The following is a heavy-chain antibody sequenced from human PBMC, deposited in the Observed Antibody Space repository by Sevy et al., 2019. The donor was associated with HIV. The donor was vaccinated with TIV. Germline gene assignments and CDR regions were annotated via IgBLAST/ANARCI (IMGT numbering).Heavy chain of an antibody. CDR2: ISSSSSYI. CDR1: GFTFSSYS. J-gene: IGHJ3*02. CDR3: AKLRLGELSSDAFDI. V-gene: IGHV3-21*01. D-gene: IGHD3-16*02. Sequence: GGSLRLSCAASGFTFSSYSMNWVRQAPGKGLEWVSSISSSSSYIYYADSVKGRFTISRDNAKNSLYPQMNSLRAEDTAVYYCAKLRLGELSSDAFDIWGQGTMVTVSS.